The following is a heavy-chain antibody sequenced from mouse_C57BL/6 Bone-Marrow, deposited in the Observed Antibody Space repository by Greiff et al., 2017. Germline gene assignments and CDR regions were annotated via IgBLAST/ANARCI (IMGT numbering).Heavy chain of an antibody. CDR1: GYTFTTYP. Sequence: QVQLQQSGAELVKPGASVKMSCKASGYTFTTYPIEWMKQNHGKSLEWIGNFHPYNDDTKYNEKFKGKATLTLEKSSSTVYLELSRLTSEDSAVYYCAIYDYDGGYFDYWGQGTTLTVSS. D-gene: IGHD2-4*01. CDR3: AIYDYDGGYFDY. CDR2: FHPYNDDT. J-gene: IGHJ2*01. V-gene: IGHV1-47*01.